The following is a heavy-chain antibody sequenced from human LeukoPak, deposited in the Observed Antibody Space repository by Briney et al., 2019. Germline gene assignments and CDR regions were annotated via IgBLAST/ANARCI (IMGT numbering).Heavy chain of an antibody. CDR3: ARDPYSGSYGDYYYMDV. D-gene: IGHD1-26*01. J-gene: IGHJ6*03. V-gene: IGHV3-21*01. Sequence: EGSLRLSCAASGFDFNNYNMNWVRQAPGKGLEWVSSITSSGTYIYYADSVKGRFTISRDNAKNSLYPQMNSLRPEDTAVYYCARDPYSGSYGDYYYMDVWGKGTTVTISS. CDR1: GFDFNNYN. CDR2: ITSSGTYI.